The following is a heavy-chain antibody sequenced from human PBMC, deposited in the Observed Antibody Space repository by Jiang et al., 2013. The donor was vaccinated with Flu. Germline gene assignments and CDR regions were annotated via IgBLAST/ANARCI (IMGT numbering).Heavy chain of an antibody. D-gene: IGHD3-9*01. CDR3: ARDKADYDILTGYYRDWFNP. V-gene: IGHV1-18*01. CDR2: ISAYNGDT. J-gene: IGHJ5*02. Sequence: SWVRQAPGQGLEWMGWISAYNGDTKYVQKFQGRVTMTTDTSTSTAYMELRSLRSDDTAVYYCARDKADYDILTGYYRDWFNPWGQGTLVTVSS.